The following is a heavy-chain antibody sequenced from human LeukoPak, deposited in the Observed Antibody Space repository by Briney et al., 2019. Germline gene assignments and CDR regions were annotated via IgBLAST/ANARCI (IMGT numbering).Heavy chain of an antibody. CDR2: INQDGSQK. CDR3: VGGDWGARDSFDL. CDR1: GFPFSIYW. Sequence: GGSLRLSCAASGFPFSIYWMSWVRHAPGKGLEWVANINQDGSQKYYIDCVKGRFTISRDNAKNSFFVQMSSVRAEDVSVYYGVGGDWGARDSFDLWGRGTMVTVSS. D-gene: IGHD2-21*02. V-gene: IGHV3-7*01. J-gene: IGHJ3*01.